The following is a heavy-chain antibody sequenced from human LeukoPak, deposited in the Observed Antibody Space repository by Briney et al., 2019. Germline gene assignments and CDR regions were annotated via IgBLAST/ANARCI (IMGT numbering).Heavy chain of an antibody. J-gene: IGHJ4*02. D-gene: IGHD3-3*01. Sequence: ASVKVSCKASGYTFTGYYMHWVRQAPGQGLEWMGWINPNSGGTNYAQKFQGRVTMTRDTSISTAYMELSRLRSDDTAVYYCARQTHYDFWSGYYYWGQGTLVTVSS. CDR1: GYTFTGYY. V-gene: IGHV1-2*02. CDR2: INPNSGGT. CDR3: ARQTHYDFWSGYYY.